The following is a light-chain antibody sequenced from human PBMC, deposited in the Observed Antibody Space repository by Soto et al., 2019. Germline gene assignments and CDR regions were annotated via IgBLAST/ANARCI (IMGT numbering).Light chain of an antibody. J-gene: IGKJ1*01. CDR3: QQYNIYSRT. CDR1: QSISSW. Sequence: DIQMTQSPSTLSASVGDRVTITCRASQSISSWLAWYQQKPGKAPKLLIYKASSLESGVPSRFSGSGSGTEFTLTFSSLQPDDFATYYCQQYNIYSRTFGQGTKVDIK. CDR2: KAS. V-gene: IGKV1-5*03.